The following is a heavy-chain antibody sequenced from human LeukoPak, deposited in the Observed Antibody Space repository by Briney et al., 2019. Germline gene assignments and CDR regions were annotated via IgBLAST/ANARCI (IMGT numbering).Heavy chain of an antibody. CDR2: INHSGST. V-gene: IGHV4-34*01. CDR3: ARKGGGQLVNTRRWFDP. J-gene: IGHJ5*02. CDR1: GGSYSDYY. D-gene: IGHD6-13*01. Sequence: SGTLSLTCGVYGGSYSDYYWSWIRQPPGKGLEWIGEINHSGSTNYNPALKSRVTISLDTSKNQFSLKLNSVTAADTAVYYCARKGGGQLVNTRRWFDPWGQGTLVTVSS.